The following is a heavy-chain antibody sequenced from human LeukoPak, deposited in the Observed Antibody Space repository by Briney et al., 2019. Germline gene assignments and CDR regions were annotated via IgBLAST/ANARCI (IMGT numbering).Heavy chain of an antibody. D-gene: IGHD1-26*01. Sequence: PGGYLRLSCAASGFTFSSYAMHWVRQAPGKGLEWVAVISYDGSNKYYADSVKGRFTISRDNSKNTLYLQMNSLRAKDTAVYYCASLPGPWGLRYYFDYWGQGTLVTVSS. J-gene: IGHJ4*02. V-gene: IGHV3-30*01. CDR3: ASLPGPWGLRYYFDY. CDR2: ISYDGSNK. CDR1: GFTFSSYA.